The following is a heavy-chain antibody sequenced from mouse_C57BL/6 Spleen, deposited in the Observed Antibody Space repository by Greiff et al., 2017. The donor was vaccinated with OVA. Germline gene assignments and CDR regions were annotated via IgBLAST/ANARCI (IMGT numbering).Heavy chain of an antibody. D-gene: IGHD2-4*01. CDR2: IDPSDSET. V-gene: IGHV1-52*01. J-gene: IGHJ4*01. CDR1: GYTFTSYW. CDR3: ARLDYDESAMDY. Sequence: QVQLKQPGAELVRPGSSVKLSCKASGYTFTSYWMHWVKQRPIQGLEWIGNIDPSDSETHYNQKFKDKATLTVDKSSSTAYMQLSSLTSEDSAVYYGARLDYDESAMDYWGQGTSVTVSS.